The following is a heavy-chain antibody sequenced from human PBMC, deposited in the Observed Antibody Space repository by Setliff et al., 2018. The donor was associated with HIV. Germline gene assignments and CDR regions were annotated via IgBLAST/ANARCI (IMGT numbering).Heavy chain of an antibody. D-gene: IGHD3-22*01. CDR1: GFTFDDYA. Sequence: GSLRLSCAASGFTFDDYAMSWVRQAPGKGLEWVSAISGSGGSTYYADSVKGRFTISRDNSKNTLYLQMNSLRSEDTAVYYCARVEDYYDSSSYYPPDAFDIWGQGTMVTVSS. CDR2: ISGSGGST. V-gene: IGHV3-23*01. CDR3: ARVEDYYDSSSYYPPDAFDI. J-gene: IGHJ3*02.